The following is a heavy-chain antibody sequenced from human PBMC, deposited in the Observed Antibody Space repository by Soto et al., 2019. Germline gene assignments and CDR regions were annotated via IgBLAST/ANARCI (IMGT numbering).Heavy chain of an antibody. CDR1: GYTFTSSG. CDR3: ARVPTSAYSSGGSRGSPSWYYGMDV. D-gene: IGHD6-19*01. V-gene: IGHV1-18*04. J-gene: IGHJ6*02. Sequence: QVQLVQSGAEVKKPGASVKVSCKASGYTFTSSGISWVRQAPGQGLECMGWISAYTGNTNYAQKLQGRVTMTTDTATSTAYMELRCLGSDDTAVYSCARVPTSAYSSGGSRGSPSWYYGMDVCGQGTPVTVSS. CDR2: ISAYTGNT.